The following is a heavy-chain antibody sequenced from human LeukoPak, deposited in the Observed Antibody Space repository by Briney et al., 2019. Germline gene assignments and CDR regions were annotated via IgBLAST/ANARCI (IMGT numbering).Heavy chain of an antibody. CDR3: ARDGPVPATADAFDI. V-gene: IGHV5-51*01. CDR1: CSDISYYW. D-gene: IGHD2-2*01. Sequence: GSSLIFSYTGCCSDISYYWIGLVREMGGQGLEWMGIIYPGDSDTRNSASLQGQVTISADKSISTVYLQWSSLKASDTAMYYCARDGPVPATADAFDIWGQGTMVTVSS. J-gene: IGHJ3*02. CDR2: IYPGDSDT.